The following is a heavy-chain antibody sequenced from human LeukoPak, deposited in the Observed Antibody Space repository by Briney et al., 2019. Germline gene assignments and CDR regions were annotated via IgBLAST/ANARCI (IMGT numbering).Heavy chain of an antibody. V-gene: IGHV3-48*04. Sequence: GGSLRLSCAASGFTFSSYSMNWVRQAPGKGLEWVSYISSSSSTIYCADSVKGRFTISRDNAKNSLYLQMNSLRAEDTAVYYCASLYFYGDFYHDAFDIWGQGTMVTVSS. J-gene: IGHJ3*02. CDR1: GFTFSSYS. CDR3: ASLYFYGDFYHDAFDI. CDR2: ISSSSSTI. D-gene: IGHD4-17*01.